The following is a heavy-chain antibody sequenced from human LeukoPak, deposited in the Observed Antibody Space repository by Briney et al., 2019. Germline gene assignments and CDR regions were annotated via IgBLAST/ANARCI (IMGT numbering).Heavy chain of an antibody. J-gene: IGHJ4*02. CDR2: IYYSGST. CDR3: ARQDSSGYYPY. V-gene: IGHV4-34*01. CDR1: GGSFSGYY. Sequence: PSETLSLTCAVYGGSFSGYYWSWIRQPPGKGLEWIGSIYYSGSTYYNPSLKSRVTISVDTSKNQFSLKLSSVTAADTAVYYCARQDSSGYYPYWGQGTLVTVSS. D-gene: IGHD3-22*01.